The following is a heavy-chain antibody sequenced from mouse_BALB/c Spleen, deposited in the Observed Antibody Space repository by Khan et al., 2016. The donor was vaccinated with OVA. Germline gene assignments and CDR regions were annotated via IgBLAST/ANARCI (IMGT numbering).Heavy chain of an antibody. CDR3: ARSVTITTVIATDFDY. Sequence: EVQLQESGPGLVKPSQSLSLTCTVTGYSITSDYAWNWIRQFPGNKLEWMGYISYSGRTSYNPSLKSRISTTRDTSKNQSFLQLNSVTTEDTATYYCARSVTITTVIATDFDYWGQGTSLTVSS. J-gene: IGHJ2*02. D-gene: IGHD1-1*01. CDR2: ISYSGRT. CDR1: GYSITSDYA. V-gene: IGHV3-2*02.